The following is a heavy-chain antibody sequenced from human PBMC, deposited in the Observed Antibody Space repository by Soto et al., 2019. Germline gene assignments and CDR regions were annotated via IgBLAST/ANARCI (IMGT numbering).Heavy chain of an antibody. D-gene: IGHD6-13*01. CDR3: ARAPLGDSSSWDPFDY. Sequence: TGGSLRLSCAASGFTFSYYYMSWIRQAPGKGLEWVSYISSSSSYTNYADSVKGRFTISRDNAKNSLYLQMNSLRAEDTAVYYCARAPLGDSSSWDPFDYWGQGTLVTVSS. J-gene: IGHJ4*02. V-gene: IGHV3-11*06. CDR1: GFTFSYYY. CDR2: ISSSSSYT.